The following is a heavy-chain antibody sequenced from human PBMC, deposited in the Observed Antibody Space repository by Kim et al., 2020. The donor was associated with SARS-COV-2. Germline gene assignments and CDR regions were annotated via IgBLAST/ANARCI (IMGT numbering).Heavy chain of an antibody. D-gene: IGHD6-13*01. CDR1: GFTFSSYG. CDR3: AKSPVPEGIAAAGTGD. Sequence: GGSLRLSCAASGFTFSSYGMHWVRQAPGKGLEWVAVISYDGSNKYYADSVKGRFTISRDNSKNTLYLQMNSLRAEDTAVYYCAKSPVPEGIAAAGTGDWGQGTLVTVSS. CDR2: ISYDGSNK. J-gene: IGHJ4*02. V-gene: IGHV3-30*18.